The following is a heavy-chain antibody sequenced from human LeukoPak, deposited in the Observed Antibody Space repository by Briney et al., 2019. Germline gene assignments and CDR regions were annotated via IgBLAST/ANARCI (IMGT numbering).Heavy chain of an antibody. Sequence: SETLSLTCTVSGGSISSYYWSWIRQPPGKGLEWIGYIYYSGSTNYNPSLKSRVTISVDTSKNQFSLKLSSVTAADTAVYYCARQTYPDIVVVVADVGDYYFDYWGREPWSPSPQ. CDR1: GGSISSYY. CDR3: ARQTYPDIVVVVADVGDYYFDY. D-gene: IGHD2-15*01. J-gene: IGHJ4*02. CDR2: IYYSGST. V-gene: IGHV4-59*08.